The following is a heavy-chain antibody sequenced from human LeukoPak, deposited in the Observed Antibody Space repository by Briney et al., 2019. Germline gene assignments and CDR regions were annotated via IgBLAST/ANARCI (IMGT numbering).Heavy chain of an antibody. J-gene: IGHJ4*02. CDR2: ITHSGST. CDR1: GGSFSGYY. CDR3: ARGLVGSTRGLIDY. Sequence: SETLSLTCAVYGGSFSGYYWSWIRQPPGKGLEWIGEITHSGSTNYIPSLKSRVIISVDTSKNQFSLGLSSVTAADTAVYYCARGLVGSTRGLIDYWGQGTLVTVSS. V-gene: IGHV4-34*01. D-gene: IGHD1-26*01.